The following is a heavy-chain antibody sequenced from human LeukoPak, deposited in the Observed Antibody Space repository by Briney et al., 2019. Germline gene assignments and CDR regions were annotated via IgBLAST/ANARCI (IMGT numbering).Heavy chain of an antibody. CDR2: INHSGST. CDR3: ARQRWFGSSKYFDY. D-gene: IGHD3-10*01. V-gene: IGHV4-34*01. J-gene: IGHJ4*02. Sequence: SETLSLTCAVYGGSFSGYYWSWIRQPPGKGLEWIGEINHSGSTNYNPSLKSRVTISVDTSKNQFSLKLSSVTAADTAVYYCARQRWFGSSKYFDYWGQGTLVTVSS. CDR1: GGSFSGYY.